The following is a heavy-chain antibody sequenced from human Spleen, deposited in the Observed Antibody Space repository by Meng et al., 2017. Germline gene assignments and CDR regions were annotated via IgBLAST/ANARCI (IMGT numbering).Heavy chain of an antibody. CDR3: ARGGGYSYGYGMDV. CDR2: IYESGST. J-gene: IGHJ6*02. CDR1: ADSMSDYY. V-gene: IGHV4-59*01. Sequence: SETLSLTCTVSADSMSDYYWSWVRQPPGKGLEWMGYIYESGSTNYDPSLKSRLTISVDTSNNEFSLKLTSVTAADMAVYYCARGGGYSYGYGMDVWGQGTTVTVSS. D-gene: IGHD5-18*01.